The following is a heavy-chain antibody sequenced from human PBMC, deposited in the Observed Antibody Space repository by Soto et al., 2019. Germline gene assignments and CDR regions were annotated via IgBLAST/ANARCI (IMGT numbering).Heavy chain of an antibody. V-gene: IGHV6-1*01. Sequence: SQNLSLTCAISGDSVSSSNAAWNLIRESPSRGLEWVGRTYYGPKGYKDYAVSVKSRIPINPDTPKTHFSLQLNSVTPEDTAVYYCARGGAELAFDIWGQGTMVTVSS. CDR3: ARGGAELAFDI. CDR1: GDSVSSSNAA. CDR2: TYYGPKGYK. D-gene: IGHD1-26*01. J-gene: IGHJ3*02.